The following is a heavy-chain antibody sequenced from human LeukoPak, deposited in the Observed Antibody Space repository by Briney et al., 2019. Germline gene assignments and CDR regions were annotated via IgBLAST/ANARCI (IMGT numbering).Heavy chain of an antibody. CDR2: IYHSGST. CDR1: GYSISSGYY. D-gene: IGHD6-19*01. CDR3: ARDKVAGRNYFDY. J-gene: IGHJ4*02. Sequence: PSETLSLTCTVSGYSISSGYYWGWIRQPPGKGLEWIGSIYHSGSTYYNPSLKSRVTISVDTSKNQFSLKPSSVTAADTAVYYCARDKVAGRNYFDYWGQGTLVTVSS. V-gene: IGHV4-38-2*02.